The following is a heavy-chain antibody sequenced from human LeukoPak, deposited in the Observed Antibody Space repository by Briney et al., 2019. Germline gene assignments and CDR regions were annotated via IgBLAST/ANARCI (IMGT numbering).Heavy chain of an antibody. J-gene: IGHJ3*02. D-gene: IGHD1-1*01. V-gene: IGHV4-59*01. CDR3: ARDPAPTSNAMDAFDI. CDR1: GGSISSYY. Sequence: PSETLSLTCTVSGGSISSYYWSWIRQPPGKGLEWIGYIYYSGSTNYNPSLKSRVTISVDTSKNQFSLKLSSVTAADTAVYYCARDPAPTSNAMDAFDIWGQGTMVTVSS. CDR2: IYYSGST.